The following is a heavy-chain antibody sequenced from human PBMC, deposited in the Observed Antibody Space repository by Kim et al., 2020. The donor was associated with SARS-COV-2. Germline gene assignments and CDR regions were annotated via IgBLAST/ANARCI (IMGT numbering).Heavy chain of an antibody. J-gene: IGHJ6*01. CDR3: ARSFYSGTGTYRGAYDF. V-gene: IGHV3-66*01. CDR2: IYSGGGT. Sequence: GGSLRLSCAAPGFIVNNNCMSWVRLAPGKGPEWVSIIYSGGGTYYADSVKGRFTLSRDDSKNTLYLQINNLRAGDSAIYYCARSFYSGTGTYRGAYDFWG. D-gene: IGHD3-10*01. CDR1: GFIVNNNC.